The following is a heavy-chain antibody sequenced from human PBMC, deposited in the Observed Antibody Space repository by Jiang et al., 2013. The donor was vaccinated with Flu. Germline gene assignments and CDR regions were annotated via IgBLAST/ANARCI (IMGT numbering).Heavy chain of an antibody. CDR2: DPEDGET. CDR3: ATDSPRTGREPEWLGLGY. V-gene: IGHV1-24*01. Sequence: DPEDGETIYAQKFQGRVTMTEDTSTDTAYMELSSLRSEDTAVYYCATDSPRTGREPEWLGLGYWGQGTLVTVSS. D-gene: IGHD3-3*01. J-gene: IGHJ4*02.